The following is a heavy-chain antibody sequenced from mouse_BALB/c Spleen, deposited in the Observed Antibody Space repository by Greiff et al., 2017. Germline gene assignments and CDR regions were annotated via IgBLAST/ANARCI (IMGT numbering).Heavy chain of an antibody. D-gene: IGHD2-4*01. CDR3: ASHDYDERYV. Sequence: VQLKQSGAELVKPGASVKLSCTASGFNIKDTYMHWVKQRPEQGLEWIGRIDPANGNTKYDPKFQGKATITADTSSNTAYLQLSSLTSEDTAVYYCASHDYDERYVWGAGTTVTVAS. CDR1: GFNIKDTY. J-gene: IGHJ1*01. CDR2: IDPANGNT. V-gene: IGHV14-3*02.